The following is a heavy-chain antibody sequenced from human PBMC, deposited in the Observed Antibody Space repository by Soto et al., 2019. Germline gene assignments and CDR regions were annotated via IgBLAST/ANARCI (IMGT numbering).Heavy chain of an antibody. CDR2: ISGSGNTS. J-gene: IGHJ4*02. CDR1: GFTFSSYA. CDR3: AKDRGRTWYEDY. D-gene: IGHD6-13*01. Sequence: EVQLLESGGGLGQPGGSRRLSCAASGFTFSSYAMTWVRQAPGKGLEWVSAISGSGNTSYYADSVKGRFTISRDSSKKMLYLQMNSLRPEDTAVYYCAKDRGRTWYEDYWGQGTLVTVSS. V-gene: IGHV3-23*01.